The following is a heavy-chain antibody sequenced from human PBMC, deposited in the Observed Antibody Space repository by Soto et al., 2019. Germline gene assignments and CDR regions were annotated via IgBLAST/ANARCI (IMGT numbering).Heavy chain of an antibody. CDR3: ARSSDLGFDY. D-gene: IGHD3-16*02. V-gene: IGHV3-23*01. Sequence: PGGSLRLSCVASGITFGSRAMSWVRQAPGEGLEWVSTITDSGGDAKYADSVRGRFAISRGNSKKTLYLQMSSLTAEDSAIYYCARSSDLGFDYWGQGTLVTVSS. CDR1: GITFGSRA. J-gene: IGHJ4*02. CDR2: ITDSGGDA.